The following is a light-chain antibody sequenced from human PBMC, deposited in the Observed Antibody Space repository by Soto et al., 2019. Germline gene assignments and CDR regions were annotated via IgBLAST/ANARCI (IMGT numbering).Light chain of an antibody. CDR3: SSFAGGNIYV. J-gene: IGLJ1*01. Sequence: LTQPPSTPESHGQSVTLSPAGTSSDVGGYNYVSWHQQHPGKAPKLIIYDVTKRPSGVPDRFSGSKSGYTASLTVSGLQAEDQADYYCSSFAGGNIYVFGTGTKVTVL. CDR1: SSDVGGYNY. V-gene: IGLV2-8*01. CDR2: DVT.